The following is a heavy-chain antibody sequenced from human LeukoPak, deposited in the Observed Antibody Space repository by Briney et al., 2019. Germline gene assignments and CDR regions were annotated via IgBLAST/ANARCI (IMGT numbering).Heavy chain of an antibody. CDR1: GGSFSGYY. J-gene: IGHJ5*02. Sequence: SETLSLTCAVYGGSFSGYYWSWIRQPPGKGLEWIGEINHSGSTNYNPSLKSRVTISVDTSKNQFSLKLSSVTAADTAVYYCAATGIAVAGTWNWFDPWGQGTLVTVSS. CDR2: INHSGST. V-gene: IGHV4-34*01. CDR3: AATGIAVAGTWNWFDP. D-gene: IGHD6-19*01.